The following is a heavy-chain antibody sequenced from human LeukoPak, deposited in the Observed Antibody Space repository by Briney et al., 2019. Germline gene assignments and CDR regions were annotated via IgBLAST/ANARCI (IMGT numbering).Heavy chain of an antibody. CDR3: ARERNYYDSSGYLSLCAFDI. J-gene: IGHJ3*02. V-gene: IGHV1-46*01. Sequence: ASVKVSCKASGYTFTSYYMHWVRQAPGQGLEWMGIINPSGGSTSYAQKFQGRVTMTRDTSTSTVYMELSSLRSEDTAVYYCARERNYYDSSGYLSLCAFDIWGKGTMVTVSS. CDR1: GYTFTSYY. D-gene: IGHD3-22*01. CDR2: INPSGGST.